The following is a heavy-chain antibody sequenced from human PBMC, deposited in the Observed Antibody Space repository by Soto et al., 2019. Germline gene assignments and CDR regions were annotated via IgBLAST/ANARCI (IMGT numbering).Heavy chain of an antibody. CDR2: INPSGGST. D-gene: IGHD5-18*01. J-gene: IGHJ4*02. V-gene: IGHV1-46*03. CDR1: GYTLANYG. Sequence: ASVKVSCKASGYTLANYGISWVRQAPGQGLEWMGIINPSGGSTSYAQKFQGRVTMTRDTSTSTVYMELSSLRSEDTAVYYCAREGYSYGTLWFDYWGQGTLVTVSS. CDR3: AREGYSYGTLWFDY.